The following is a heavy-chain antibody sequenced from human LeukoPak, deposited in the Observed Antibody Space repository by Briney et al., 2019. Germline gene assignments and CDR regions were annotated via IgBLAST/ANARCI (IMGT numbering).Heavy chain of an antibody. V-gene: IGHV1-18*01. CDR3: ARIILGSGSQTFDY. D-gene: IGHD3-10*01. J-gene: IGHJ4*02. CDR2: ISAYSGNT. Sequence: ASVKVSCKASGYTFTSYGISWVRQAPGQGLEWMGWISAYSGNTNSAQKLQGRVTMTTDTSTSTAYMELRSLRSDDTAVYYCARIILGSGSQTFDYWGQGTLVTVSS. CDR1: GYTFTSYG.